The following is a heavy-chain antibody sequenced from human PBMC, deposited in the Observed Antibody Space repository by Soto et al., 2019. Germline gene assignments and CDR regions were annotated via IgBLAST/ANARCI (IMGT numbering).Heavy chain of an antibody. Sequence: PGGSLRLSCAASGFTFSSYSMNWVSQDPGKGLEWVSSISSSSSYIYYADSVKGRFTISRDNAKNSLYLQMNSLRAEDTAVYYCARQIYDSDTGPNFQYYFDSWGQGTPVTVSS. CDR1: GFTFSSYS. J-gene: IGHJ4*02. D-gene: IGHD3-22*01. CDR3: ARQIYDSDTGPNFQYYFDS. CDR2: ISSSSSYI. V-gene: IGHV3-21*01.